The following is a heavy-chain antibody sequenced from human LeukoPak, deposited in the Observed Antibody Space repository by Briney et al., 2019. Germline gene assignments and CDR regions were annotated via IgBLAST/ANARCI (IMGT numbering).Heavy chain of an antibody. CDR1: GYTFTGCF. V-gene: IGHV1-2*02. J-gene: IGHJ4*02. Sequence: ASVKVSCKASGYTFTGCFIHYVRQAPGQGVEWMGWIDPNSDNIRYSETFKDRVTMTRDTSTNTAYMELSWLRSDDTAVYYCARSAYNYGYVYLDHWGQGTLVIVSS. CDR3: ARSAYNYGYVYLDH. CDR2: IDPNSDNI. D-gene: IGHD5-18*01.